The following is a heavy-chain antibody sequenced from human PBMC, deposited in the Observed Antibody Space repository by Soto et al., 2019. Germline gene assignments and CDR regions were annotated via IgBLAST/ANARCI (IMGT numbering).Heavy chain of an antibody. J-gene: IGHJ4*02. D-gene: IGHD6-19*01. CDR2: ISYDGSNK. V-gene: IGHV3-30*18. CDR3: ANLPGGWYPPFDY. CDR1: GFTFSSYG. Sequence: QVQLVESGGGVVQPGRSLRLSCAASGFTFSSYGMHWVRQAPDKGLEWVAVISYDGSNKYYADSVKGRFTISRDNSKNTLYLQMNSLTAEATAVYYCANLPGGWYPPFDYWGQGTLVTVSS.